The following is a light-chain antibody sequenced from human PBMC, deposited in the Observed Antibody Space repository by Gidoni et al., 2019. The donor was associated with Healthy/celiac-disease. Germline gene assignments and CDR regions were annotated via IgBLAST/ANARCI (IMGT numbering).Light chain of an antibody. J-gene: IGKJ1*01. CDR1: QSVLYSSNNKNY. V-gene: IGKV4-1*01. CDR2: WAS. CDR3: QQYYSTPQT. Sequence: VMTQSPDSLAVSLGERATINCKSSQSVLYSSNNKNYLAWYQQKPGQPPKLLIYWASTRESGVPDRFGGSGSGTDFTLTISSLQAEDVAVYYCQQYYSTPQTFGQGTKVEIK.